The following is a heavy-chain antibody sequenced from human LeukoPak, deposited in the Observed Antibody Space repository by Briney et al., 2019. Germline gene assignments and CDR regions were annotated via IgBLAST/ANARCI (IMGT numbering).Heavy chain of an antibody. Sequence: TGGSLRLSCAASGFSLRDFWMTWVRQAPGKGLEWVANINQGGSVKYYVDSVKGRFTISRDDAESSLYVQMNSLRDEDTAVYYCARFGYSGWNLEYWGQGTLVTVSS. CDR1: GFSLRDFW. V-gene: IGHV3-7*01. D-gene: IGHD5-12*01. CDR2: INQGGSVK. CDR3: ARFGYSGWNLEY. J-gene: IGHJ4*02.